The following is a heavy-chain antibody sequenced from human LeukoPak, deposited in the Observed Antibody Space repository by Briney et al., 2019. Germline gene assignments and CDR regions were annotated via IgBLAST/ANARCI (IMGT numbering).Heavy chain of an antibody. CDR2: ISGLSSTI. V-gene: IGHV3-48*01. D-gene: IGHD3-10*01. CDR1: GFTFSSYS. CDR3: ARPSHTSGTYASPY. J-gene: IGHJ4*02. Sequence: GGSLRLSCAASGFTFSSYSMNWVRQAPGKGLEWVSYISGLSSTIYYADSVKGRFTTSRDNANNLVYLQMNSLRAEDTAAYYCARPSHTSGTYASPYWGQGTLVTVSS.